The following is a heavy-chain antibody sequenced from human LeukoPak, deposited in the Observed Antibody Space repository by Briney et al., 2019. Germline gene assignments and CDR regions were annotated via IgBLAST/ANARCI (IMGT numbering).Heavy chain of an antibody. CDR1: GFTFTKYA. J-gene: IGHJ4*02. CDR3: ARDRNHAYDY. CDR2: ISSSSSYI. D-gene: IGHD1-14*01. Sequence: GGSLRLSCAASGFTFTKYAMSWVRQAPGKGLEWVSSISSSSSYIYYADSVKGRFTISRDNAKNTLYLQMNSLRAEDTAVYYCARDRNHAYDYWGQGTLVTVSS. V-gene: IGHV3-21*01.